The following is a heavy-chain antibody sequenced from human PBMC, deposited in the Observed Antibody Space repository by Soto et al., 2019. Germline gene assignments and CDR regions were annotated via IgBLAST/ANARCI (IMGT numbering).Heavy chain of an antibody. CDR1: GFTVSSNY. J-gene: IGHJ4*02. D-gene: IGHD2-2*01. CDR2: IYSGGST. CDR3: ARVGHQLLPNEIDY. V-gene: IGHV3-66*01. Sequence: GGSLRLSCAASGFTVSSNYMSWVRQAPGKGLEWVSVIYSGGSTYYADSVKGRFTISRDNSKNTLYLQMNSLRAEDTAVYYCARVGHQLLPNEIDYWGQGTLVTVSS.